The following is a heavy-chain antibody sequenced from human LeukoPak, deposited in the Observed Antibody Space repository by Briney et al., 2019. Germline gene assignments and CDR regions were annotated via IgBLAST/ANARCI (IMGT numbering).Heavy chain of an antibody. CDR2: IIPSCGTA. J-gene: IGHJ6*03. Sequence: SVPVSCKASLDSFSNYAITWVRQAPGQGLEWLGRIIPSCGTANYPQKFEARVTITADILSSTAYIEMTNLTSDDTAVYFCAKQGAARQDYYMDVWGNGTTVSVSS. CDR3: AKQGAARQDYYMDV. CDR1: LDSFSNYA. D-gene: IGHD5-18*01. V-gene: IGHV1-69*06.